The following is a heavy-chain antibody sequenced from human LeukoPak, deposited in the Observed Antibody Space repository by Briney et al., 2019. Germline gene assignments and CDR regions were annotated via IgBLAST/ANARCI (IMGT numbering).Heavy chain of an antibody. CDR1: GFTFSSYA. D-gene: IGHD3-10*01. CDR3: ARDSGSGSYSGY. Sequence: PGGSLRLSCAASGFTFSSYAMSWVRQAPGKGLEWVSAISGSGGSTYYADSVKGRFTISRDNAKNTLYLQMNSLRAEDTAVYYCARDSGSGSYSGYWGLGTLVTVPS. V-gene: IGHV3-23*01. CDR2: ISGSGGST. J-gene: IGHJ4*02.